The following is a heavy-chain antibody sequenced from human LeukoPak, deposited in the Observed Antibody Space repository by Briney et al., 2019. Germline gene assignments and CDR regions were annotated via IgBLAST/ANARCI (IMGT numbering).Heavy chain of an antibody. D-gene: IGHD3-10*01. J-gene: IGHJ4*02. Sequence: VASVKVSCKASGYTFTGYYMHWVRQAPGQGLEWMGWINPNSGGTNYAQKFQGRVTMTRDTSISTAYMELSRLRSDDTAVYYCARVRGQTDVLLWFGDPRFDYWGQGTLVTVSS. CDR3: ARVRGQTDVLLWFGDPRFDY. V-gene: IGHV1-2*02. CDR1: GYTFTGYY. CDR2: INPNSGGT.